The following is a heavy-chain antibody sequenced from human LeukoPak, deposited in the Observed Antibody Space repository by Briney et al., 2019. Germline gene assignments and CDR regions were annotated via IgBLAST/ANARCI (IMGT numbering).Heavy chain of an antibody. J-gene: IGHJ4*02. D-gene: IGHD2-21*01. CDR1: GYTFTGYY. CDR2: INPNSGGT. Sequence: ASVKVSCKASGYTFTGYYMHWVRQAPGQGHGSMGWINPNSGGTNYEQKFQGRVTMTRDTSISTAYMELSRLRSDDTAVYYCARDKGGGDCYVGYWGQGTLVTVSS. CDR3: ARDKGGGDCYVGY. V-gene: IGHV1-2*02.